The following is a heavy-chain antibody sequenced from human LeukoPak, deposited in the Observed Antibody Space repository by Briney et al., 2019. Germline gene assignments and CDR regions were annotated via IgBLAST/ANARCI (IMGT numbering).Heavy chain of an antibody. D-gene: IGHD2/OR15-2a*01. CDR3: ARSPTYYYFDY. CDR2: INHSGST. V-gene: IGHV4-34*01. Sequence: SETLSLTCAVYGGSFSGYYWSWIRQPPGKGLEWIGEINHSGSTNYNPSLKSRVTISVDTSKNHFSLTLSSVTAADTAVYYCARSPTYYYFDYWGQGTLVTVSS. J-gene: IGHJ4*02. CDR1: GGSFSGYY.